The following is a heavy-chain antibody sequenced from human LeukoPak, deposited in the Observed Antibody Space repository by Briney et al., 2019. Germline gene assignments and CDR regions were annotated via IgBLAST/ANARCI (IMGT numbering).Heavy chain of an antibody. CDR3: ARDLSGVTGYTYGRGIDY. Sequence: PGGSLRLSCAASGFTFNYYNMNWVRQAPGKALEWVSSITSSGAYIFYADSVRGRFTISRDNAKDSLYLQMNSLGPEDTAVYYCARDLSGVTGYTYGRGIDYWGQGTLVTVSS. D-gene: IGHD5-18*01. CDR1: GFTFNYYN. J-gene: IGHJ4*02. V-gene: IGHV3-21*01. CDR2: ITSSGAYI.